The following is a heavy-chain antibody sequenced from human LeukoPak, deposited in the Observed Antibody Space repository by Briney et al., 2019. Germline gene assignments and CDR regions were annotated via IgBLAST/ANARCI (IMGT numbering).Heavy chain of an antibody. V-gene: IGHV4-34*01. D-gene: IGHD3-10*01. Sequence: SETLSLTCAVYGGSFSGYYWSWIRQPPGKGLEWIGQIRRRGNTNYNPSLKSRVTISVDTSKNQLSLKLSTVTAADTALYYCARHGEYYFDYWGQGTLVTVSS. CDR1: GGSFSGYY. CDR2: IRRRGNT. CDR3: ARHGEYYFDY. J-gene: IGHJ4*02.